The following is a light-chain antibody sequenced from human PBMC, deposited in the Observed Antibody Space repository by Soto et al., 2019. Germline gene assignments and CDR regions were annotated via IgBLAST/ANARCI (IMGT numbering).Light chain of an antibody. CDR1: SSDVGGYNY. CDR3: SSYSSSGTLYV. Sequence: QSAMTQPASVSGSPGQSITISCTGTSSDVGGYNYVSWYQHHPGKAPKLMIYDVNNRPSGISNRFFGSKSGNTASLTISGLQTEDEADYYCSSYSSSGTLYVFGTGTKVTV. CDR2: DVN. J-gene: IGLJ1*01. V-gene: IGLV2-14*01.